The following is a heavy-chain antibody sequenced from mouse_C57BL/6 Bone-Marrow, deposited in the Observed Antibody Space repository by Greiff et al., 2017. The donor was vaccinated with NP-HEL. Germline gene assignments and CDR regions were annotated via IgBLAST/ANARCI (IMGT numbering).Heavy chain of an antibody. CDR1: GYSFTGYY. Sequence: EVKLVESGPELVKPGASVKISCKASGYSFTGYYMNWVKQSPEKSLEWIGEINPSTGGTTYNQKFKAKATLTVDKSSSTAYMQLKSLTSEDSAVYYCARKDYDGGYFDYWGQGTTLTVSS. D-gene: IGHD2-4*01. CDR2: INPSTGGT. J-gene: IGHJ2*01. CDR3: ARKDYDGGYFDY. V-gene: IGHV1-42*01.